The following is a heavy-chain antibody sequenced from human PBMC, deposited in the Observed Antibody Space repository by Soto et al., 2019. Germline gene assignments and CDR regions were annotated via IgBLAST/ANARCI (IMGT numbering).Heavy chain of an antibody. Sequence: EVQLVESGGDSVQPGRSLRLSCAASGFIFDDYAMHWVRQVPGKGLEWVSGISWNGRSVAYADSVKGRFTISRDSAKRSLYLEMRSLTTEDMALYYCAKGADMLDYYYFMDVWGKGTTVTVSS. CDR2: ISWNGRSV. J-gene: IGHJ6*04. D-gene: IGHD3-10*02. V-gene: IGHV3-9*03. CDR3: AKGADMLDYYYFMDV. CDR1: GFIFDDYA.